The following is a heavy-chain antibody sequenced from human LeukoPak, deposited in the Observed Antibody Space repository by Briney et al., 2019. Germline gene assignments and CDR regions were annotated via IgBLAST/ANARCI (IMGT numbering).Heavy chain of an antibody. V-gene: IGHV1-8*01. CDR1: GYTFTSYD. J-gene: IGHJ5*02. Sequence: ASVKVSCKASGYTFTSYDINWVRQATGQGLEWMGWMNPNSGNTGYAQKFRGRVTMTRNTSISTAYMELSSLRSEDTAVYYCARVHDYGDYVWFDPWGQGTLVTVSS. D-gene: IGHD4-17*01. CDR2: MNPNSGNT. CDR3: ARVHDYGDYVWFDP.